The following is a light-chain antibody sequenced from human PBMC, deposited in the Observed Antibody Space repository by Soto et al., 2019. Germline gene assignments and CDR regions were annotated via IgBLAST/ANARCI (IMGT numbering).Light chain of an antibody. CDR2: DDG. J-gene: IGLJ2*01. CDR1: TIGSKS. Sequence: SYALTQPPSVSVAPGQPASLTCGANTIGSKSVHWYQQKPGQAPVLVVSDDGDRPSGIPHRLSGSKSENAATLTVIRGEAADEEDDYCQVWDTSSEHHVVFGGGTKVTVL. CDR3: QVWDTSSEHHVV. V-gene: IGLV3-21*02.